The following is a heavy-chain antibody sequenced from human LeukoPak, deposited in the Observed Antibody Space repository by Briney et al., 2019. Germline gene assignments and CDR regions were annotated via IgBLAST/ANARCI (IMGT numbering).Heavy chain of an antibody. Sequence: GGSLRLFCAASGFTFTNYAMSWVRQAPGKGLEWVAGISGSGVSTYYADSVKGRFTISRDNSKNTLDLQMNSLRAEDTAVYFCAKRTYYYDTSGYYCSDWGQGTLVTVSS. D-gene: IGHD3-22*01. J-gene: IGHJ4*02. CDR2: ISGSGVST. CDR3: AKRTYYYDTSGYYCSD. V-gene: IGHV3-23*01. CDR1: GFTFTNYA.